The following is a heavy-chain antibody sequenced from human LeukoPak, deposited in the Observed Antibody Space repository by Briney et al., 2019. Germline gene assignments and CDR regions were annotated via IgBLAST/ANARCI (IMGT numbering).Heavy chain of an antibody. CDR1: GGSISSNSYY. CDR2: IYYSGST. CDR3: ARANCRGIDTDNCRGLENWLDP. Sequence: SETLSLTCTISGGSISSNSYYWGWIRQPPGKGLEWIGSIYYSGSTDYNPSLKSRVTIFVDTSKNQLSLRLRSVTAADTAVYYCARANCRGIDTDNCRGLENWLDPWGQGTLVTVSS. D-gene: IGHD1-1*01. J-gene: IGHJ5*02. V-gene: IGHV4-39*07.